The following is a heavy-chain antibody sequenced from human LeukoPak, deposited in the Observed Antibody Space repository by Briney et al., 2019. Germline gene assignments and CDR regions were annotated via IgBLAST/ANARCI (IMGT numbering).Heavy chain of an antibody. CDR2: ISNDGRNK. D-gene: IGHD3-3*01. CDR1: GFAFSSYA. V-gene: IGHV3-30*04. CDR3: ARDPVSVGLRINSDY. J-gene: IGHJ4*02. Sequence: GRSLRLSCAASGFAFSSYAMHWVRQAPGKGLEWVALISNDGRNKYHADSVKGRFTISRDNSKNTVYLQMNSLRAEDTAVHYCARDPVSVGLRINSDYWGQGTLVTVSS.